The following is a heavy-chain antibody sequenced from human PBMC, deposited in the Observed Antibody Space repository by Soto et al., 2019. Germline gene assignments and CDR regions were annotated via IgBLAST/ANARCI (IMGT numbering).Heavy chain of an antibody. V-gene: IGHV4-30-4*01. CDR3: ARVYYYDSSGYYHDY. J-gene: IGHJ4*02. CDR1: GGSISSGDYY. CDR2: IYYSGIT. D-gene: IGHD3-22*01. Sequence: SETLSLTCTVSGGSISSGDYYWSWIRQPPGKGLEWIGYIYYSGITYYNPSLKRRVTISVDTSKNQFSLKLSSVTAADTAVYYCARVYYYDSSGYYHDYWGQGTLVTVSS.